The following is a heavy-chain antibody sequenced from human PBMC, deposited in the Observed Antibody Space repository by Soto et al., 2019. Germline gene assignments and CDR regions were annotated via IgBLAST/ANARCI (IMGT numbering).Heavy chain of an antibody. D-gene: IGHD1-7*01. CDR1: GGTFSSYA. V-gene: IGHV1-69*13. CDR3: ARVRGTYNWNYALDY. CDR2: IIPIFGTA. J-gene: IGHJ4*02. Sequence: SVKVSCKASGGTFSSYAISWVRQAPGQGLEWMGGIIPIFGTANYAQKFQGRVTITADESTSTAYMELSSLRSEDTAVYYCARVRGTYNWNYALDYWGQGTLVTVSS.